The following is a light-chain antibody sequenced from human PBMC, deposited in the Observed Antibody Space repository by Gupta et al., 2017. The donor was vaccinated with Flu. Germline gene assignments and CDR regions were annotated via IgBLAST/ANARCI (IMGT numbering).Light chain of an antibody. J-gene: IGLJ2*01. V-gene: IGLV1-47*01. CDR1: SSNIGSNY. Sequence: QSVLTQPPSASETPGRRVTISCSGSSSNIGSNYVYWYQQLPRTAPKLLIYRNNQRPSGVPDRFSGSKSGTSASLAISGLRSEDEADYYCAAWDDTLSGPVFGGGTKLTVL. CDR3: AAWDDTLSGPV. CDR2: RNN.